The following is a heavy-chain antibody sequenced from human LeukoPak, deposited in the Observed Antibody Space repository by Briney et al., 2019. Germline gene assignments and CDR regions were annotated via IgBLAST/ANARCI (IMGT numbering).Heavy chain of an antibody. D-gene: IGHD1-26*01. V-gene: IGHV4-59*08. J-gene: IGHJ4*02. CDR2: IYYSGST. Sequence: SETLSLTCTVSCGAISSFYSSGIRQPPGKGLEWIGYIYYSGSTKYNPSLKSRVTISVDTSKNQFSLKLSSVTAADTAVYYCARIVGASDYWGQGTLVTVSS. CDR1: CGAISSFY. CDR3: ARIVGASDY.